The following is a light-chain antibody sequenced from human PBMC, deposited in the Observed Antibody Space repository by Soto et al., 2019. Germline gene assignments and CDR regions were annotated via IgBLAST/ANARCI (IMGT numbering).Light chain of an antibody. CDR1: QSVGSY. V-gene: IGKV3-11*01. Sequence: EIVLTQSPATLSLSPGERATLSCRASQSVGSYLAWYQQKPGQAPRLLIFDISTRATSIPARFSGSGSGTDFTLTISSLEPEDFAVYYCQQRSDWPTFGPGTKVEI. CDR3: QQRSDWPT. J-gene: IGKJ1*01. CDR2: DIS.